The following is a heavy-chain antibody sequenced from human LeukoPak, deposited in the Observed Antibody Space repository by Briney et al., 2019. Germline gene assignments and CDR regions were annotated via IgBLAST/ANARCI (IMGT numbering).Heavy chain of an antibody. CDR1: GFSFRNYC. CDR3: VRAFKDLGV. V-gene: IGHV3-74*03. D-gene: IGHD3-16*01. Sequence: GGSLTLSCAAWGFSFRNYCMHCVRQAPGKGPVWVAGIKFDGSETVYAEFVEGRFNIWRDNAEKTLYLQMYSLRVDDMAVYYCVRAFKDLGVWGQGTLVTVSS. CDR2: IKFDGSET. J-gene: IGHJ4*02.